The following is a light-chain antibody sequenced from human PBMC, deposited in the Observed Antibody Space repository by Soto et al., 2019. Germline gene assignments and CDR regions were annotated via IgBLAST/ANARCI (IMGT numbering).Light chain of an antibody. V-gene: IGKV3-11*01. Sequence: EIVLTQSPATLSLSPGERVTLSCRASQSVGSFLAWYQHKPGQAPRLLIYDASNRATGIPARFSGSGSGTDFTLTISSLEPEDFAVYYCQQRSSWWTFGQGTKVDIK. CDR3: QQRSSWWT. CDR1: QSVGSF. J-gene: IGKJ1*01. CDR2: DAS.